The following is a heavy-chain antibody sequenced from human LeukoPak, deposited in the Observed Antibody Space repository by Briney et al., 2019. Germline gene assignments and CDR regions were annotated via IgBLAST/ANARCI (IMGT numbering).Heavy chain of an antibody. V-gene: IGHV3-23*01. CDR1: GFTFSSYA. Sequence: GRSLRLSCAASGFTFSSYAMSWVRRAPGKGLEWVSAISGSGGSTYYADSVKGRFTISRDNSKNTLYLQMNSLRAEDTAVYYCARDGPIVVVPAARRKNAFDIWGQGTMVTVSS. J-gene: IGHJ3*02. D-gene: IGHD2-2*01. CDR2: ISGSGGST. CDR3: ARDGPIVVVPAARRKNAFDI.